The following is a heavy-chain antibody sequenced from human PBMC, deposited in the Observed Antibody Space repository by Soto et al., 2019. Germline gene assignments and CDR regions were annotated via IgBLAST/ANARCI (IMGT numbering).Heavy chain of an antibody. CDR1: GGSISSYY. CDR3: ARSRYTSGWWTPPFDY. CDR2: IYYSGST. V-gene: IGHV4-59*01. D-gene: IGHD6-19*01. J-gene: IGHJ4*02. Sequence: QVQLQESGPGLVKPSESLSLTCAVSGGSISSYYWSWIRQPPGKGLEWIGYIYYSGSTNYNPSLKRRVTISVDTSKNQFSLKLTSVTAADPAVYYCARSRYTSGWWTPPFDYWGQGTLVTVSS.